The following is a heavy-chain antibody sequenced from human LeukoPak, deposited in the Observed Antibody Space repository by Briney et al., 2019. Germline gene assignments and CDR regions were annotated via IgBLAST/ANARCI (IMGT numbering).Heavy chain of an antibody. V-gene: IGHV3-23*01. CDR1: GFIFSSYG. D-gene: IGHD1-14*01. Sequence: GGSLRLSCAASGFIFSSYGMAWVRQAPGKGLEWVSTMSAGGENTHYADSVKGRFTISRDNSKDTLYLEMNSLRAEDTAVYYCMKDAGPTLNWFDPWGQGTRVTVSS. J-gene: IGHJ5*02. CDR3: MKDAGPTLNWFDP. CDR2: MSAGGENT.